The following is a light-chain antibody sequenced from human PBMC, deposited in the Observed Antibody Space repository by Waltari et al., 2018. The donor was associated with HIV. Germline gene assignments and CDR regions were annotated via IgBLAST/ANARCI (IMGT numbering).Light chain of an antibody. CDR1: SSDVGSYNL. V-gene: IGLV2-23*02. Sequence: QSALTQPASVYGSPGQSITISCTGTSSDVGSYNLVSWYQQHPGKAPKLMISEVNKRPSGVSNRFSGSKSGNTASLTISGLQAEDEADYYCSSYATAGTYVLFGGGTKLTVL. CDR3: SSYATAGTYVL. J-gene: IGLJ2*01. CDR2: EVN.